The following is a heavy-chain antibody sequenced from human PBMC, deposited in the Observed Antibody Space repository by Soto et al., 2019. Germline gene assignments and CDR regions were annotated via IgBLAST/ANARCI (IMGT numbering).Heavy chain of an antibody. CDR3: ARDHYVYDILTGYGYYYGIDV. Sequence: SETLSLTCTVSGGSISSGDYYWSWIRQPPGKGLEWIGYIYYSGSTYYNPSLKSRVTISVDTSKNQFSLKLSSVTAADTAVYYCARDHYVYDILTGYGYYYGIDVWGQGTTVTVSS. CDR1: GGSISSGDYY. V-gene: IGHV4-30-4*01. D-gene: IGHD3-9*01. J-gene: IGHJ6*02. CDR2: IYYSGST.